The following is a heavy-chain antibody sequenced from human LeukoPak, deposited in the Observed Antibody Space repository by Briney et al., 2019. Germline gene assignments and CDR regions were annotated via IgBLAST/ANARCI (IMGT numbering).Heavy chain of an antibody. CDR2: ITSSGDRT. J-gene: IGHJ6*02. D-gene: IGHD2-21*02. CDR1: GFAFSIYA. Sequence: GGSLRLSCAASGFAFSIYAMSWVRQAPGKGLEWVSTITSSGDRTYYADSVKGRFTISRDNSKNTLYLQMNSLRAEDTAVYYCAKSSAVTAIWDGMDVWGQGTTVTVSS. V-gene: IGHV3-23*01. CDR3: AKSSAVTAIWDGMDV.